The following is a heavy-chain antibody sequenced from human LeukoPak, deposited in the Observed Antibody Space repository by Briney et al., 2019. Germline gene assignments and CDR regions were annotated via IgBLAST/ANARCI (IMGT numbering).Heavy chain of an antibody. J-gene: IGHJ3*02. Sequence: SETLSLTCTVSGGSISSGSYYWSWIRQPAGKGLEWIGRIYTSGSTNYNPSLKSRVTISVDTSKNQFSLKLSSVTAADTAVYYCARWRVGYCSGGSCYSFASVAFDIWGQGTMVTVPS. CDR3: ARWRVGYCSGGSCYSFASVAFDI. V-gene: IGHV4-61*02. D-gene: IGHD2-15*01. CDR1: GGSISSGSYY. CDR2: IYTSGST.